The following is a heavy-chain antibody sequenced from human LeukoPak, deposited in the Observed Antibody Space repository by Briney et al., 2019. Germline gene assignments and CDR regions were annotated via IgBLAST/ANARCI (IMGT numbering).Heavy chain of an antibody. CDR3: AKVNRGTMIRGIICDY. CDR2: IKQDGSEK. CDR1: GFTFSSYW. J-gene: IGHJ4*02. V-gene: IGHV3-7*03. Sequence: GGSLRLSCAASGFTFSSYWMSWVRQAPGKGLEWVANIKQDGSEKYYVDSVKGRFTISRDNAKNSLYLQMNSLRAEDTAVYYCAKVNRGTMIRGIICDYWGQGTLVTVSS. D-gene: IGHD3-10*01.